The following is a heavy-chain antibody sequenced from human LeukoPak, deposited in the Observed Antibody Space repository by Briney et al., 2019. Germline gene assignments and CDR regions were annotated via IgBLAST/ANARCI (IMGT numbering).Heavy chain of an antibody. V-gene: IGHV3-48*04. D-gene: IGHD3-10*01. CDR3: ARFAGSGSYYIDY. J-gene: IGHJ4*02. CDR1: GLTFSNYA. CDR2: IGGSGTTI. Sequence: GGSLRLSCAASGLTFSNYAMHWVRQAPGKGLEWVSYIGGSGTTIFYAHSVKGRFTISRDNAKNSLYLQMNSLRAEDTAVYYCARFAGSGSYYIDYWGQGTLITVSS.